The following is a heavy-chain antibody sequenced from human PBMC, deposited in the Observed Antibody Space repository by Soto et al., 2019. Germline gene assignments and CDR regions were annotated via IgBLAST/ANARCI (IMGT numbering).Heavy chain of an antibody. V-gene: IGHV3-30*18. CDR1: GFTFSDYA. CDR3: AKGGRQWLVTSAFNY. D-gene: IGHD6-19*01. CDR2: VSHDGRNT. Sequence: VQLVESGGGVVQPGRSLRLSCAASGFTFSDYAMHWVRQAPGKGLEWVAVVSHDGRNTHYADSVKGRFTISRDSSQNTVSLETTSLSAEDTAVYYCAKGGRQWLVTSAFNYWGQGALVTVSS. J-gene: IGHJ4*02.